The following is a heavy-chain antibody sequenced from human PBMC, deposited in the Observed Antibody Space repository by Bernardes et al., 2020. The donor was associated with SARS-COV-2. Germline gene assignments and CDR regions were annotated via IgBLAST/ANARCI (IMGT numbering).Heavy chain of an antibody. CDR2: ISGSGSTV. V-gene: IGHV3-11*01. CDR1: GFTFDDFY. J-gene: IGHJ4*02. Sequence: LSLTCTVSGFTFDDFYMTWIRQAPGKGLEWVSYISGSGSTVFYADSVKGRFTISRDNTKNSLYLQMSSLRAEDTAVYYCARDGDSSGWDFDYWGQGTLVNVSS. CDR3: ARDGDSSGWDFDY. D-gene: IGHD6-19*01.